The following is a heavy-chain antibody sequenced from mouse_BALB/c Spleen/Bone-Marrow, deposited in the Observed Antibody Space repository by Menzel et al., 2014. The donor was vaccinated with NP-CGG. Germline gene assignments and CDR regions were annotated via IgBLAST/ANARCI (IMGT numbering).Heavy chain of an antibody. V-gene: IGHV14-3*02. D-gene: IGHD2-14*01. J-gene: IGHJ1*01. Sequence: VQLQQSGAELVKPGASVKLSCTASGFNIKDTYMHWVKQRPEQGLEWIGRIDPANGNTKYDPKFQGKATITADTSFNTAYLQLSSLTSEDTAVYYCASYRYAWYFDAWGAGTTVTVFS. CDR1: GFNIKDTY. CDR3: ASYRYAWYFDA. CDR2: IDPANGNT.